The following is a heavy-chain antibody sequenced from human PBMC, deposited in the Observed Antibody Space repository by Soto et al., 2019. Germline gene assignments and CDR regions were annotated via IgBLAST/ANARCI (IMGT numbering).Heavy chain of an antibody. V-gene: IGHV4-39*01. D-gene: IGHD3-3*01. Sequence: PSETLSLTCTVSGGSISSSSYYWGWIRQPPGKGLEWIGSIYYSGSTYYNPSLKSRVTISVDTSKNQFSLKLSSVTAADTAVYYCASQYYDFWSGYYYFDYWGQGTQVTVSS. J-gene: IGHJ4*02. CDR2: IYYSGST. CDR1: GGSISSSSYY. CDR3: ASQYYDFWSGYYYFDY.